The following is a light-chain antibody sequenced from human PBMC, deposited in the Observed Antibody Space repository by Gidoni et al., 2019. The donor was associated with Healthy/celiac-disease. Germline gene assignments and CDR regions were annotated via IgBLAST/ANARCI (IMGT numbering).Light chain of an antibody. J-gene: IGLJ3*02. Sequence: SYELTQPLSVSVALGQTARITCGGNNIGSKNVHWYQQKPGQAPVLVIYRDSNRPSGIPERFSGSNSGNTATLTISRAQAGDEADYYCQVWDSSTACLVFGGGTKLTVL. CDR1: NIGSKN. V-gene: IGLV3-9*01. CDR3: QVWDSSTACLV. CDR2: RDS.